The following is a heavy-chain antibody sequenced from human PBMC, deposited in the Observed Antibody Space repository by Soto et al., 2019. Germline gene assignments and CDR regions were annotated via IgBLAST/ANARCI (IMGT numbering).Heavy chain of an antibody. J-gene: IGHJ5*02. CDR2: TYYRSRWYN. D-gene: IGHD3-3*01. V-gene: IGHV6-1*01. CDR1: GDSLSSTSSA. CDR3: AKVSVYYDFWSGDDDNWFDP. Sequence: SQTLSLTCVISGDSLSSTSSAWNWIRLSPSRGLQWLGRTYYRSRWYNDYEVSVRGRITINPDTSKNQVSLQLKSVTPEDTAVYYCAKVSVYYDFWSGDDDNWFDPWGQGTLVTVSS.